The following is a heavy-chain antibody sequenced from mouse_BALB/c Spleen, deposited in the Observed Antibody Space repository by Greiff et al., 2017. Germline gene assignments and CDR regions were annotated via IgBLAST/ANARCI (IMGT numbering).Heavy chain of an antibody. J-gene: IGHJ2*01. CDR3: ARFEDYDYDHYFDY. CDR2: INPYNDGT. CDR1: GYTFTSYV. D-gene: IGHD2-4*01. Sequence: EVQLQQSGPELVKPGASVKMSCKASGYTFTSYVMHWVKQKPGQGLEWIGYINPYNDGTKYNEKFKGKATLTSDKSSSTAYMNLSSLTSEDSAVYYCARFEDYDYDHYFDYWGQGTTLTVSS. V-gene: IGHV1-14*01.